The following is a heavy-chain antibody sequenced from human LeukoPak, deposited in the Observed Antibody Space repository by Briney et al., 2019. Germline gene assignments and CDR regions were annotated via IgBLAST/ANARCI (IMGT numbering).Heavy chain of an antibody. CDR1: GFTFSNAW. V-gene: IGHV3-21*01. CDR3: ARDRTSSRLGYFDL. CDR2: ISSSSSYI. D-gene: IGHD2-2*01. J-gene: IGHJ2*01. Sequence: GGSLRLSCAASGFTFSNAWMSWVRQAPGKGLEWVSSISSSSSYIYYADSVKGRFTISRDNAKNSLYLQMNSLRAEDTAVYYCARDRTSSRLGYFDLWGRGTLVTVSS.